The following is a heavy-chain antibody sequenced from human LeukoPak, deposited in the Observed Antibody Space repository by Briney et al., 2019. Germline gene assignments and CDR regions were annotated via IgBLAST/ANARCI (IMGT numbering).Heavy chain of an antibody. CDR1: GGSISSGGYY. V-gene: IGHV4-31*03. D-gene: IGHD2-21*02. Sequence: PSETLSLTCTVSGGSISSGGYYWSWIRQHPGKGLEWIGYIYYSGSTYYNPSLKSRVTISVDTSKNQFSLKLSSVTAADTAVYYCARVYIVVVTAWNAFDIWGQGTTVTVSS. J-gene: IGHJ3*02. CDR3: ARVYIVVVTAWNAFDI. CDR2: IYYSGST.